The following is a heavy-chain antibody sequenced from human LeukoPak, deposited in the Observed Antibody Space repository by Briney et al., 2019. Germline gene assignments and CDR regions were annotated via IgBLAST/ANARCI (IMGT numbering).Heavy chain of an antibody. J-gene: IGHJ5*02. CDR3: ARQYGYIYNYVPT. V-gene: IGHV4-39*01. CDR2: MYYSGST. CDR1: GDSISRNGYY. Sequence: PSETLSLTCAVSGDSISRNGYYWGWIRQPLGMGLEWIGSMYYSGSTYHNPSLKSRVTISVDTSKNQFSLKLSPVTVADTAVYYCARQYGYIYNYVPTWGQGTLVTVSS. D-gene: IGHD5-18*01.